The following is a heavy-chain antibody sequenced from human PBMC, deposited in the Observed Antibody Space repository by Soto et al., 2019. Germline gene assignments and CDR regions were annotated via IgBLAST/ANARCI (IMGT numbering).Heavy chain of an antibody. V-gene: IGHV3-23*01. CDR2: ISGSGGST. Sequence: EVQLLESGGGLVQPGGSLRLSCAASGFTFSSYAMSWVRQAPGKGLEWVSAISGSGGSTYYADSVKGRFPISRDNSKNTLYLQMNSLRAEDTAVYYFAKDPTLYSSSWYYFDYWGQGTLVTVSS. D-gene: IGHD6-13*01. CDR3: AKDPTLYSSSWYYFDY. CDR1: GFTFSSYA. J-gene: IGHJ4*02.